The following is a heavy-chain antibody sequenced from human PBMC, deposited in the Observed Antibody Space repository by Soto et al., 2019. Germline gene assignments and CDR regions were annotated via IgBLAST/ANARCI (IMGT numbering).Heavy chain of an antibody. V-gene: IGHV1-2*02. D-gene: IGHD2-21*01. CDR3: ARVAVTYTGHYYYGMDV. CDR1: GYTFTGYY. J-gene: IGHJ6*02. CDR2: INPNSGGT. Sequence: ASVKVSCKASGYTFTGYYMHWVRQAPGQGLEWMGWINPNSGGTNYAQKFQGRVTMTRDTSISTAYMELSRLRSDDTAVYYCARVAVTYTGHYYYGMDVWGQGTTVTVSS.